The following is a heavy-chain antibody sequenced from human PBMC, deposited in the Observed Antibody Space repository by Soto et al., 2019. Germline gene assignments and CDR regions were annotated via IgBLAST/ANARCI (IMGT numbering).Heavy chain of an antibody. CDR1: EFTFSNYG. CDR3: ARGGGSKYFDL. CDR2: DTGSGSST. J-gene: IGHJ2*01. Sequence: EVQLLESGGGLVQPGGSLRLSCAASEFTFSNYGLNWVRQAPGRGLEWVSEDTGSGSSTYYADSVKGRFTISRDNSRNTLYLQLSSLRVEDTALYYCARGGGSKYFDLWGRGTLVTVSS. V-gene: IGHV3-23*01.